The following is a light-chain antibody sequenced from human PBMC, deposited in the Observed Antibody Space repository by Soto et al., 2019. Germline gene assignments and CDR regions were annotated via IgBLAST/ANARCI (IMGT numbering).Light chain of an antibody. CDR1: ISAVGGYDY. Sequence: QCVLTQPAPVSGSPAQSITISCTRTISAVGGYDYVTWYQQHPGKAPKPMIYDVSNRPSGIPDRFSGSNFGNRATLTNNKVEAGDEGDYYCQVWNNIIDRYVFGNGTKVTVL. CDR3: QVWNNIIDRYV. V-gene: IGLV2-14*01. J-gene: IGLJ1*01. CDR2: DVS.